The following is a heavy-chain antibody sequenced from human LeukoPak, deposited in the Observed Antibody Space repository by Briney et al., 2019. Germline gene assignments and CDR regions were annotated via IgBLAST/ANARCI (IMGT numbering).Heavy chain of an antibody. CDR2: IDPSDSYI. V-gene: IGHV5-10-1*01. Sequence: GESLRISCKGSGYSFTSYWICWVRQMPGKGLEWMGRIDPSDSYITYSPSFQGHVTISTDKSISTAYLQWSSLKASDTAMYYCAGLFRDDAFDIWGQGTMVTVSS. CDR3: AGLFRDDAFDI. CDR1: GYSFTSYW. J-gene: IGHJ3*02.